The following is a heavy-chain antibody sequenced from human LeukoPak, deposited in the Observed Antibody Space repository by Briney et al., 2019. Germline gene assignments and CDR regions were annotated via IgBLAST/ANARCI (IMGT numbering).Heavy chain of an antibody. CDR1: GYTFTSYD. V-gene: IGHV1-2*02. CDR3: TRGETGRDSSGYFGY. J-gene: IGHJ4*02. CDR2: MNPNSGGT. Sequence: GASVKVSCKASGYTFTSYDINWVRQATGQGLEWMGWMNPNSGGTNYAQKFQGRVTVTRDTSISTAYMELSSLRSDDTAVYYCTRGETGRDSSGYFGYWGQGTLVTVSS. D-gene: IGHD3-22*01.